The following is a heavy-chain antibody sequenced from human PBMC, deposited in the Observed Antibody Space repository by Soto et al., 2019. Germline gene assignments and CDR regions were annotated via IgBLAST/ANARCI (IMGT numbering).Heavy chain of an antibody. J-gene: IGHJ4*02. Sequence: SETLSLTCTVSGDSVSSHYWSWIRQTAGKGLEWLGRLYNDERTNYNPSLKSRVTMSMDTSKNQFSLKLTSVTAADTAVYYCARVSTYYFDSSGSYTSDYWGQGTLVTVSS. CDR2: LYNDERT. CDR1: GDSVSSHY. V-gene: IGHV4-4*07. CDR3: ARVSTYYFDSSGSYTSDY. D-gene: IGHD3-22*01.